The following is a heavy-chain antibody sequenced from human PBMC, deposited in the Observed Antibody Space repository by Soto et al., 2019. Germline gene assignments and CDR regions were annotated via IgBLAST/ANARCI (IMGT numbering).Heavy chain of an antibody. CDR3: ARRSSSWYFDY. J-gene: IGHJ4*02. CDR1: GFTFSSYA. Sequence: GGSLRLSCAASGFTFSSYAMNWVRQAPGKGLEWVSVISGSDGSTYYADSVKGRFTISRDNSKNTLNLQMNSLRAEDTAVYYCARRSSSWYFDYWGQGTLVTISS. V-gene: IGHV3-23*01. CDR2: ISGSDGST. D-gene: IGHD6-13*01.